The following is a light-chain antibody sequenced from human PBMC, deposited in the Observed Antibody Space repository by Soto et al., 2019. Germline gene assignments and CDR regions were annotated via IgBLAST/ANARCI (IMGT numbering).Light chain of an antibody. V-gene: IGKV3-20*01. CDR1: QSVSSSY. CDR3: QRYNSWPPIT. CDR2: GAS. Sequence: EIVVTQTPGTLSLSPGERATLSCRASQSVSSSYSAWYQQKPGQAPRLLIYGASSRATGIPDRFSGSGSGTDFTLTISSLQSEDFAVYYCQRYNSWPPITFGQGTRLEIK. J-gene: IGKJ5*01.